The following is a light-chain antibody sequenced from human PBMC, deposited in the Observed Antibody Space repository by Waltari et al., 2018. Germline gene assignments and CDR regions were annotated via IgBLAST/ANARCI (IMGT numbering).Light chain of an antibody. CDR1: QSIRNY. J-gene: IGKJ2*01. CDR2: ADS. Sequence: DIQMTQYPSSLSASVGDRVTITCRASQSIRNYLNWYQQKPGKVPELLIYADSSLQGGVPSRFSGSGSGTEFTLTISSLQPEDFATYYCQQSYSSPYTFGQGTTLHIK. CDR3: QQSYSSPYT. V-gene: IGKV1-39*01.